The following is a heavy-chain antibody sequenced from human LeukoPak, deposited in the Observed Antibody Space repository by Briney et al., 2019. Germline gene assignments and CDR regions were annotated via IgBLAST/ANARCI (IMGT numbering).Heavy chain of an antibody. D-gene: IGHD3-10*01. CDR1: GFTFSSYA. V-gene: IGHV3-23*01. CDR3: VKGSAGSRPYYFDY. CDR2: ISTNGGST. J-gene: IGHJ4*02. Sequence: PGGSLRLSCAASGFTFSSYAMSWVRQAPGEGLEWVSAISTNGGSTYFADSVKGRFTITRDNSKNTLSLEMNSLRPEDTAVYYFVKGSAGSRPYYFDYWGQGTLLTVSS.